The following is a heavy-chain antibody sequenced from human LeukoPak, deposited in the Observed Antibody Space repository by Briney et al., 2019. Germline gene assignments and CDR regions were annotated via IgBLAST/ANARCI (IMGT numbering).Heavy chain of an antibody. CDR2: ISGDGGST. D-gene: IGHD5-12*01. CDR3: AKDNATITGSYSYNWFDF. Sequence: RGGSLRLSCAASGFTFDDYAMHWVRQAPGKGLQWVSLISGDGGSTFYADSVRGRFTISRDNSKNSLYLQMSGLRTEDTAIYYCAKDNATITGSYSYNWFDFWGQGNLVTVSS. CDR1: GFTFDDYA. V-gene: IGHV3-43*02. J-gene: IGHJ5*01.